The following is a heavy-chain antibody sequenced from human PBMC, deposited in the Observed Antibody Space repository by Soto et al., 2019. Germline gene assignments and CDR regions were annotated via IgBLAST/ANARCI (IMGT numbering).Heavy chain of an antibody. CDR1: GVAVSSGGYY. J-gene: IGHJ4*02. D-gene: IGHD3-10*01. CDR3: ASSSGYYGSGSSYYYFDS. Sequence: SETLSLTCNVSGVAVSSGGYYWSWIRQHPGKGLEWIGYVYYSGSTYYNPSLRSRLTISIDTSTNQFSLKLGSVTAADTAVYYCASSSGYYGSGSSYYYFDSWGQGTLVTVSS. CDR2: VYYSGST. V-gene: IGHV4-31*03.